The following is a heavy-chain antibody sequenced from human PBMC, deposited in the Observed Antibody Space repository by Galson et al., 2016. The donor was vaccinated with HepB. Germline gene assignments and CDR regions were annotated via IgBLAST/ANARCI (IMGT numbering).Heavy chain of an antibody. V-gene: IGHV1-69*13. CDR3: AGDPRFFTLGRGVEDHFHYGMDV. J-gene: IGHJ6*02. D-gene: IGHD3-10*01. CDR2: IIPVFGTA. Sequence: SVKVSCKASGGTFRSYAISWVRQAPGQGLEWMGGIIPVFGTADYAQNFQGRVTITADESTSTAFLELSSLRSEDTAVYYCAGDPRFFTLGRGVEDHFHYGMDVWGQGTTVTVSS. CDR1: GGTFRSYA.